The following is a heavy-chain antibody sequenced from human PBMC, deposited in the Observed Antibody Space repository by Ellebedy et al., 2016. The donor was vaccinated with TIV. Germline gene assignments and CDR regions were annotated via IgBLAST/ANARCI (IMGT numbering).Heavy chain of an antibody. V-gene: IGHV3-48*02. Sequence: GGSLRLXCAASGFIFSTYSMNWVRQAPGKGLEWVAFIRSSTNSISYADSVKGRFAISRDDAENSLYLQMNSLRDEDTAVYYCARGGAGFDSMNRELSFDSWGQGTLVTVSS. J-gene: IGHJ4*02. CDR3: ARGGAGFDSMNRELSFDS. D-gene: IGHD1-26*01. CDR2: IRSSTNSI. CDR1: GFIFSTYS.